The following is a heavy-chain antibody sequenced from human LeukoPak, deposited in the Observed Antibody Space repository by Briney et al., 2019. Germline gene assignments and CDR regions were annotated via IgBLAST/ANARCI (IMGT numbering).Heavy chain of an antibody. CDR1: GFTFSSYW. Sequence: PGGSLRLSCAASGFTFSSYWMSWVRQAPGKGLEWVANIKQDGSEKYYVDSVKGRFTISRDNAKNSLYLQMNSLRAEDTAVYYCARVFRGTYYYDSSGGKGALDIWGQGTMVTVSS. D-gene: IGHD3-22*01. J-gene: IGHJ3*02. CDR2: IKQDGSEK. V-gene: IGHV3-7*01. CDR3: ARVFRGTYYYDSSGGKGALDI.